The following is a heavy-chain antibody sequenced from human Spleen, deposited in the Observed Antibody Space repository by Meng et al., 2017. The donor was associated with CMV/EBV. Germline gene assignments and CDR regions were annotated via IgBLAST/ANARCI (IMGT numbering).Heavy chain of an antibody. Sequence: GESLKISCAASGFTFSYYSMNWVRQAPGKGLEWVSSISSSGTYIYNADSVKGRFTISRDNAKSSLYLEMSSLRADDTAIYYCARGPRQLASPNYNGMDVWGQGTTVTVSS. CDR1: GFTFSYYS. V-gene: IGHV3-21*01. CDR3: ARGPRQLASPNYNGMDV. CDR2: ISSSGTYI. D-gene: IGHD6-6*01. J-gene: IGHJ6*02.